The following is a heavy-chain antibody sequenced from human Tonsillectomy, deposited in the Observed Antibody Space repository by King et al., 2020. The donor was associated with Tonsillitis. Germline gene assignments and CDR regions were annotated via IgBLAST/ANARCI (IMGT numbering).Heavy chain of an antibody. CDR2: ISASGGST. CDR1: GFTFSSYA. Sequence: VQLVESGGGLVQPGGSLRLSCAASGFTFSSYAMSWVRQAPGKGLEWVSGISASGGSTYYADSVKGRFTISRDNSKNTLYVQMNSLRAEDTAVNYCAKASIRAKVITPWNYFDNWGQGTLVTVSS. D-gene: IGHD4-17*01. J-gene: IGHJ4*02. V-gene: IGHV3-23*04. CDR3: AKASIRAKVITPWNYFDN.